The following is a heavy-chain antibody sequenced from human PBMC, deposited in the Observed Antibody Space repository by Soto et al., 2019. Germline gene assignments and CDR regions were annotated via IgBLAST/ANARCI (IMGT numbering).Heavy chain of an antibody. J-gene: IGHJ4*02. CDR1: CYTFTIYC. V-gene: IGHV1-18*04. CDR2: ISAYNGNT. D-gene: IGHD1-26*01. Sequence: ASVNVSFKASCYTFTIYCIILFLHSPLQWLEWMGWISAYNGNTNYAQKLHCRVTITTDTSTSTAYMELRSLRSDDTAVYYCARDLEKGGGSAGFEYWGKGTLVTVSS. CDR3: ARDLEKGGGSAGFEY.